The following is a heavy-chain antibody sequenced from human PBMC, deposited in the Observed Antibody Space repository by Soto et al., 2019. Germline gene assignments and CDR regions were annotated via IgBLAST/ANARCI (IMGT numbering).Heavy chain of an antibody. CDR3: ARDNGYSYGYTLDH. D-gene: IGHD5-18*01. CDR1: GGSISSYY. CDR2: IYYSGIT. J-gene: IGHJ4*02. Sequence: SETLSLTCTVSGGSISSYYWSWIRQPPGKGLEWIGYIYYSGITNYNPSLKSRFTISVDTSKNQFSLKLSSVTAADTAVYYCARDNGYSYGYTLDHWGQGTLVTVS. V-gene: IGHV4-59*01.